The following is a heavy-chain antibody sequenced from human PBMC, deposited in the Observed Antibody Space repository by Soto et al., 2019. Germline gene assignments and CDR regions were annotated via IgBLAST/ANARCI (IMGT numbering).Heavy chain of an antibody. CDR3: ARDAYYDFWSGFSGMDV. CDR2: ISYDGSNK. CDR1: GFTFSSYA. J-gene: IGHJ6*02. V-gene: IGHV3-30-3*01. D-gene: IGHD3-3*01. Sequence: GGSLRLSCAASGFTFSSYAMHWVRQAPGKGLEWVAVISYDGSNKYYADSVKGRFTISRDNSKNTLYLQMNSLRAEDTAVYYCARDAYYDFWSGFSGMDVWGQGTTVTVSS.